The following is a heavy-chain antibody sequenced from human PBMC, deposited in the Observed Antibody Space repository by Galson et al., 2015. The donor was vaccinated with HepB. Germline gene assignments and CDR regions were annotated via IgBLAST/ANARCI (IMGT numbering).Heavy chain of an antibody. V-gene: IGHV3-48*01. CDR2: IRSSSNTI. CDR3: TRVMPVGGTGWFDP. J-gene: IGHJ5*02. CDR1: GFTFNTYS. Sequence: SLRLSCAASGFTFNTYSMNWVRQAPGKGLEWVSYIRSSSNTIYYSDSVKGRFTISRDNAKNSLYLQMDSLRAEDTAVYYCTRVMPVGGTGWFDPWGQGTLVTVSS. D-gene: IGHD6-19*01.